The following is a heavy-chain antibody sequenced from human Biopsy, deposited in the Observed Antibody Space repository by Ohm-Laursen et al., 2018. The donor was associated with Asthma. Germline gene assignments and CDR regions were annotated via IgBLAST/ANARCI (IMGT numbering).Heavy chain of an antibody. CDR2: IKHDGSEK. Sequence: SLRLSCAASGFVFRSHAMHWVRQVPGKGLEWVANIKHDGSEKNHVDSLKGRFTISRDNSKNTLYLQMHSLKTEDTAVYFCARQVKSTVFGVSYKKFDFWGQGTLVAVSS. D-gene: IGHD3-3*01. CDR3: ARQVKSTVFGVSYKKFDF. J-gene: IGHJ4*02. V-gene: IGHV3-7*01. CDR1: GFVFRSHA.